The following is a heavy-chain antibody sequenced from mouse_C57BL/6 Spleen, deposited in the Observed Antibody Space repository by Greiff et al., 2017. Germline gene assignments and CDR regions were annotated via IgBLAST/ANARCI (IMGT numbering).Heavy chain of an antibody. J-gene: IGHJ2*01. Sequence: VQLQQSGAELVKPGASVKISCKASGYAFSSYWMNWVKQRPGKGLEWIGQIYPGDGDTNYNGKFKGKATLTADKSSSTAYMQLSSLTSEDSAVYLCARFGTAGVARDYWGQGTTLTVSS. CDR3: ARFGTAGVARDY. V-gene: IGHV1-80*01. D-gene: IGHD1-1*01. CDR2: IYPGDGDT. CDR1: GYAFSSYW.